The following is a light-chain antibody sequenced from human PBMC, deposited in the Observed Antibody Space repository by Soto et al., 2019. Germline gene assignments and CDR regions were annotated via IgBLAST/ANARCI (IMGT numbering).Light chain of an antibody. V-gene: IGLV2-14*03. Sequence: QSALTQPASVSGSPGQSITISCTGTSSDIGYYNYVSWYQQHPEKAPKLMIYDVSSRPSGVSNRFSGSKSGNAASLTISGLQAEDEADYYCSSYTSSSTVVFGGGTQLTVL. CDR3: SSYTSSSTVV. CDR2: DVS. J-gene: IGLJ2*01. CDR1: SSDIGYYNY.